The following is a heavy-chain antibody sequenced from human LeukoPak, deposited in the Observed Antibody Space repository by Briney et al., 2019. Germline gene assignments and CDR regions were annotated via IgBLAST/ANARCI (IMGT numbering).Heavy chain of an antibody. CDR1: GGSISSYY. Sequence: PSETLSLTCTVSGGSISSYYWSWIRQPPGKGLEWIGYIYTSGSTNYNPSLKSRVTISVDTSKNQFSLKLSTVTAADTAVYYCARRYDSRSWQRFDYWGQGTLVTVSS. D-gene: IGHD3-22*01. CDR2: IYTSGST. V-gene: IGHV4-4*09. J-gene: IGHJ4*02. CDR3: ARRYDSRSWQRFDY.